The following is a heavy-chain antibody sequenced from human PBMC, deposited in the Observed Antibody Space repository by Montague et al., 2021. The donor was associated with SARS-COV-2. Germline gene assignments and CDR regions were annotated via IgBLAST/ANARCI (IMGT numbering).Heavy chain of an antibody. V-gene: IGHV4-59*01. CDR1: GGSISSYY. J-gene: IGHJ4*02. CDR2: IYYGGST. CDR3: ARVGFGYCSGGSCYRAFDY. Sequence: SETLSLTCTVSGGSISSYYWSWIRQPPGKGLEWIGYIYYGGSTNYNPSXXSRVTISVDTSKNQFSLKLSSVTAADTAVYYCARVGFGYCSGGSCYRAFDYWGQRTLVTVSS. D-gene: IGHD2-15*01.